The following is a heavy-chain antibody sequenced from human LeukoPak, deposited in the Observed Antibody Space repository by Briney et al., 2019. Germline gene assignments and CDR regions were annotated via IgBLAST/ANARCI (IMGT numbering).Heavy chain of an antibody. D-gene: IGHD5-18*01. J-gene: IGHJ4*02. CDR1: GFTLSRFA. V-gene: IGHV3-30-3*01. CDR2: ISYDGSPK. CDR3: ARDMGYNYGFFDS. Sequence: GGSLRLSCAASGFTLSRFAMHWVRQAPGKGLEWVASISYDGSPKYNADSVKGPFTISRDNPKNTLYLQINSLSPDDTAVYYFARDMGYNYGFFDSWGQGTLVTVSS.